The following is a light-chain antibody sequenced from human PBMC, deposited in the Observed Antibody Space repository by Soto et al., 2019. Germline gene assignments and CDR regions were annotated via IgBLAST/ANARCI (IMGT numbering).Light chain of an antibody. Sequence: DIQMTQSPSTLSASVGDRVTITCRASQSTSSWLAWYQQKPGKAPKLLIYKASTFESVAHSRFSGSGAGTESTLTISCLQPDDFANYYCQQYSPSSYTFGQGTKLEIK. CDR3: QQYSPSSYT. CDR2: KAS. J-gene: IGKJ2*01. CDR1: QSTSSW. V-gene: IGKV1-5*03.